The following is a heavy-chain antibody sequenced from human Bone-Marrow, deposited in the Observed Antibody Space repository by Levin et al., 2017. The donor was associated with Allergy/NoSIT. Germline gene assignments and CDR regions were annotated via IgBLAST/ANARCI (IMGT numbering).Heavy chain of an antibody. CDR1: GFMFDEYA. CDR2: ISWNSDTR. V-gene: IGHV3-9*01. D-gene: IGHD4-11*01. Sequence: PGGSLRLSCAASGFMFDEYAMQWVRQAPGKGLEWVSGISWNSDTRHYADSVKGRFTISRDNAEKSLFLQMNSLRPEDTAFYYCAKGGGSATYDYINPWGQGTLVTVSS. J-gene: IGHJ5*02. CDR3: AKGGGSATYDYINP.